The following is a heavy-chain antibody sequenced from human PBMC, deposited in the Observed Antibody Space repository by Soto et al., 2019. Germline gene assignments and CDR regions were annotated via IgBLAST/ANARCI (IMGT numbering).Heavy chain of an antibody. D-gene: IGHD4-17*01. Sequence: QVQLVQSGAEVKKPGASVKVSCKAYGYTFTSYGITWVRQAPGEGLEWKGWINVYNGNTKYAHKPKGRVTMTTDTSTSKAYMELRSLRSDDTAVYYCASGSQYGDPTLDYWGQGTLVTVSS. CDR2: INVYNGNT. CDR1: GYTFTSYG. J-gene: IGHJ4*02. CDR3: ASGSQYGDPTLDY. V-gene: IGHV1-18*01.